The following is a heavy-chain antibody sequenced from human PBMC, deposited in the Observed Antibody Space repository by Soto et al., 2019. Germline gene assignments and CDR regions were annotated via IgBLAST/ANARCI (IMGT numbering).Heavy chain of an antibody. Sequence: PGGSLRLSCAASGFTVSSNYMSWVRQAPGKGLEWVSVIYSGGSTYYADSVKGRFTISRDNSKNTLYLQMNSLRAEDTAVYYCARDRGHDFWSGYYTNYYGMDVWGQGTTVTVSS. D-gene: IGHD3-3*01. V-gene: IGHV3-53*01. CDR1: GFTVSSNY. CDR2: IYSGGST. J-gene: IGHJ6*02. CDR3: ARDRGHDFWSGYYTNYYGMDV.